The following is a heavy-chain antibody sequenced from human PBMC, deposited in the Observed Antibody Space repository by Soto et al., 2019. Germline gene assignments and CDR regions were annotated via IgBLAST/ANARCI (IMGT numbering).Heavy chain of an antibody. J-gene: IGHJ6*02. CDR2: IWYDGSNK. CDR1: GFTFSSYG. Sequence: QVQLMESGGGVVQPGRSLRLSCAASGFTFSSYGMHWVRQAPGKGLEWVAVIWYDGSNKYYADSVKGRFTISRDNSKNTLYLQMNSLRAEDTAVYYCARSPLDEGDGMDVWGQGTTVTVSS. V-gene: IGHV3-33*01. CDR3: ARSPLDEGDGMDV.